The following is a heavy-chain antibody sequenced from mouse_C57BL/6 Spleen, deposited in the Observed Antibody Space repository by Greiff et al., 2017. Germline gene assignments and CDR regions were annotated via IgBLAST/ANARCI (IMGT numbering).Heavy chain of an antibody. CDR3: ARMISIDDGYPWFAY. D-gene: IGHD2-3*01. Sequence: VQLVESGAELVKPGASVKISCKASGYAFSSYWMNWVKQRPGKGLEWIGQIYPGDGDTNYNGKFKGKATLTADKSSSTAYMQLSSLTSEDSAVYFCARMISIDDGYPWFAYWGQGTLVTVSA. CDR2: IYPGDGDT. CDR1: GYAFSSYW. V-gene: IGHV1-80*01. J-gene: IGHJ3*01.